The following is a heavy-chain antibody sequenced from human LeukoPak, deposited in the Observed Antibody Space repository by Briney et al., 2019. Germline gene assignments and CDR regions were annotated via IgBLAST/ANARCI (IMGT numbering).Heavy chain of an antibody. V-gene: IGHV3-48*03. Sequence: GGSLRLSCAVSGFRDFTFSRYEMNWVRQAPGKGLAWVSYISSSGSTIYYADSVKGRFTISRDNAKNSLYVQMNSLRAEDTAVYYCARGASNWNFDYYGMDVWGQGTTVTVSS. CDR1: GFRDFTFSRYE. CDR3: ARGASNWNFDYYGMDV. D-gene: IGHD1-1*01. CDR2: ISSSGSTI. J-gene: IGHJ6*02.